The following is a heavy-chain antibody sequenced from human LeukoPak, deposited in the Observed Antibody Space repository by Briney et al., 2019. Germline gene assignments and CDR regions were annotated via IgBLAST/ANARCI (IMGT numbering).Heavy chain of an antibody. CDR3: VRYYDNSGIPDY. V-gene: IGHV1-18*01. CDR2: ISAYNGNT. CDR1: GGTFSSYG. J-gene: IGHJ4*02. D-gene: IGHD3-22*01. Sequence: PGASVKVSCKASGGTFSSYGISWVRQAPGQGLEWMGWISAYNGNTNYAQKLQGRVTMTTDTSTSTAYMDLRSLRSDDTAVYYCVRYYDNSGIPDYWGQGTLVTVSS.